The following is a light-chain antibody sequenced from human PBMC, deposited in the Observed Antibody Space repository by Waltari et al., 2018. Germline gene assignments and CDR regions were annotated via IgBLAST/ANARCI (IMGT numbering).Light chain of an antibody. CDR3: SSYTNRNTLM. Sequence: QSALTQPASVSGSPGQSITISCTGTSSDVGGYNHVSWYQQDPGKVPKLIIYDFSERPSGVSDRFSGSSSGNTASLTISGVQAEDETDYYCSSYTNRNTLMFGGGTKLTVL. CDR1: SSDVGGYNH. CDR2: DFS. J-gene: IGLJ3*02. V-gene: IGLV2-14*01.